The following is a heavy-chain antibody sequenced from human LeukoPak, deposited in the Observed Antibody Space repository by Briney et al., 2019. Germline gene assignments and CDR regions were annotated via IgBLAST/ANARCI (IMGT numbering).Heavy chain of an antibody. V-gene: IGHV3-30*18. CDR3: AKDYGTEYGMDV. CDR1: GSTFSSYG. D-gene: IGHD4-17*01. CDR2: ISYDGSNK. Sequence: PGGSLRLSCAASGSTFSSYGMHWVRQAPGKGLEWVAVISYDGSNKYYADSVKGRFTISRDNSKNTLYLQMNSLRAEDTAVYYCAKDYGTEYGMDVWGQGTTVTVSS. J-gene: IGHJ6*02.